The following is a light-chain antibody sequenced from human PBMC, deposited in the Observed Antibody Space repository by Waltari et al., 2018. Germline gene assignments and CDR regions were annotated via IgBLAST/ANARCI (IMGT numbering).Light chain of an antibody. Sequence: QSALIQPASLSASPGQSITIPCTGTSNDIGAYDFVSWHQQHPGKVPKLLIYDVDIRPSGISNRFSGSKSGNTASLTISGLQAEDDSDYYCSSFTTSKTRVFGGGTRVTVL. CDR1: SNDIGAYDF. CDR3: SSFTTSKTRV. J-gene: IGLJ2*01. CDR2: DVD. V-gene: IGLV2-14*03.